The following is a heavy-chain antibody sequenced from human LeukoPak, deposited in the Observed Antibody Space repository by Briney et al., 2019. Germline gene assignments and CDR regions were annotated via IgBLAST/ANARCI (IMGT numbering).Heavy chain of an antibody. Sequence: ASVKVSCKASGYTFTGYYMHWVRQAPGQGLEWMGWINPNSGGTNYAQKFQGRVTMTRDTSISTAYMELSRLRSDDTAVYYCAKENILTSPPSFFDYWGQGTLVTVSS. V-gene: IGHV1-2*02. CDR2: INPNSGGT. CDR1: GYTFTGYY. J-gene: IGHJ4*02. CDR3: AKENILTSPPSFFDY. D-gene: IGHD3-9*01.